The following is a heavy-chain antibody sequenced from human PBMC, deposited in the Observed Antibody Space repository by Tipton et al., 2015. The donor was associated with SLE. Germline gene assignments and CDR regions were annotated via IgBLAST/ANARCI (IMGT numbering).Heavy chain of an antibody. D-gene: IGHD6-19*01. V-gene: IGHV3-20*04. Sequence: SLRLSCAASGFTFDDYGMSWVRQAPGKGMEWVSGINWNGGSTTYADSVKGRFTISRDNAKTSLYLQMNSLRAEDTALYYCARGYSAWYRMGFDYWGQGTLVTVSS. CDR3: ARGYSAWYRMGFDY. CDR2: INWNGGST. J-gene: IGHJ4*02. CDR1: GFTFDDYG.